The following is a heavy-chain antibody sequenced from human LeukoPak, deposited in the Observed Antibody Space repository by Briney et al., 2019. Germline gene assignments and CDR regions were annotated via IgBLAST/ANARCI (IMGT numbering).Heavy chain of an antibody. V-gene: IGHV1-8*03. Sequence: ASVTVSCKASGYTFTSYDINWVRQAPGQGLEWMGWMNPNSGNTGYAQKFQGRVTITRNTSISTAYMELSSLRSEDTAVYYCARGLRIRGVIIGYWGQGTLVTVSS. CDR2: MNPNSGNT. CDR3: ARGLRIRGVIIGY. D-gene: IGHD3-10*01. J-gene: IGHJ4*02. CDR1: GYTFTSYD.